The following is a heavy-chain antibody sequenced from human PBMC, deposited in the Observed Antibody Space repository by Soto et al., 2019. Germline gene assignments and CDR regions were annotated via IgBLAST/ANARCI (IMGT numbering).Heavy chain of an antibody. Sequence: EVQLVESGGGLVKPGGSLRLSCAASGFTFTRYSMNWVRQAPGKGLEWVSSISSTTNYIYYGDSMKGRFTISRDNAKNSQYLEMNSLRSDDTDVYYCARESEDLTSNFDYWGQGTLVTVSS. J-gene: IGHJ4*02. CDR3: ARESEDLTSNFDY. V-gene: IGHV3-21*06. CDR1: GFTFTRYS. CDR2: ISSTTNYI.